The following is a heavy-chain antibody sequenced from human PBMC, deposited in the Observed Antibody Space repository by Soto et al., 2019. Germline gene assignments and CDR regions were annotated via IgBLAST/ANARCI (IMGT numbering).Heavy chain of an antibody. Sequence: PGGSLRLSCAAYGFTFSSYAMSWVRQAPGKGLEWVASVNQDGTQKFYVESVRGRFTISRDNAKNSLFLQVISLRAEDTAVYYCARSESSDWYLGIWGQGTLVTVSS. CDR1: GFTFSSYA. D-gene: IGHD6-19*01. CDR2: VNQDGTQK. V-gene: IGHV3-7*03. CDR3: ARSESSDWYLGI. J-gene: IGHJ4*02.